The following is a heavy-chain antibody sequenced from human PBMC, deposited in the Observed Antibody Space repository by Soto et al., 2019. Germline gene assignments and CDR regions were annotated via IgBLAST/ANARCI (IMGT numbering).Heavy chain of an antibody. CDR1: GFTFSSYA. CDR2: ISSNGGST. Sequence: GGSLRLSCSASGFTFSSYAMHWVRQAPGKGLEYVSAISSNGGSTYYADSVKGRFTISRDNSKNTLYLQMSSLRAEDTAVYYCVKDLPTLSGYSGYYLDYWGQGTLVTVS. V-gene: IGHV3-64D*06. CDR3: VKDLPTLSGYSGYYLDY. D-gene: IGHD5-12*01. J-gene: IGHJ4*02.